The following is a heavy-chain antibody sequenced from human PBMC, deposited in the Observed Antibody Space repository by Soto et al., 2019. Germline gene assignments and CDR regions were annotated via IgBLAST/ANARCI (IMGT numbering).Heavy chain of an antibody. CDR2: TRKRASLYTT. CDR3: ASSGGDHRYFAY. Sequence: EVQLVESGGDLVQPGGSLRLSCAASGFSLSDQHMDWVRQAPGKGLEWVGRTRKRASLYTTEYAASVRGRFTISRDDSRTSLYLQMDSLKSGDTAVYFCASSGGDHRYFAYWGQGTLVTVSS. J-gene: IGHJ4*02. V-gene: IGHV3-72*01. D-gene: IGHD2-21*02. CDR1: GFSLSDQH.